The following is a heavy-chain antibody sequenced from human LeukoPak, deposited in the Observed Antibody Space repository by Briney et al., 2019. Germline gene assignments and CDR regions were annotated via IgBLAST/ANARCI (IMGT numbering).Heavy chain of an antibody. D-gene: IGHD4-23*01. J-gene: IGHJ5*02. CDR1: GYTFTSYA. V-gene: IGHV1-2*02. CDR2: INPNSGGT. Sequence: ASVKVSCKASGYTFTSYAMNWVRQAPGQGLEWMGWINPNSGGTNYAQKFQGRVTMTRDTSISTAYMELSRLRSDDTAVYYCARVRWVARTSDNWFDPWGQGTLVTVSS. CDR3: ARVRWVARTSDNWFDP.